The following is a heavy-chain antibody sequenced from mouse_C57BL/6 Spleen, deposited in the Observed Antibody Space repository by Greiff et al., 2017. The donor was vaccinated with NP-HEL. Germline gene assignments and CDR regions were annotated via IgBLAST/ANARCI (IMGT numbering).Heavy chain of an antibody. CDR3: ARWGYYGSSSFAY. J-gene: IGHJ3*01. Sequence: VKLQQPGAELVMPGASVKLSCKASGYTFTSYWMHWVKQRPGQGLEWIGEIDPSDSYTNYNQKFKGKSTLTVDKSSSTAYMQLSSLTSEDSAVYYCARWGYYGSSSFAYWGQGTLVTVSA. CDR2: IDPSDSYT. CDR1: GYTFTSYW. V-gene: IGHV1-69*01. D-gene: IGHD1-1*01.